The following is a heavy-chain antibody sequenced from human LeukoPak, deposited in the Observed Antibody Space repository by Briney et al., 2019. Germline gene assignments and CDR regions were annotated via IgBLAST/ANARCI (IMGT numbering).Heavy chain of an antibody. D-gene: IGHD5-12*01. CDR1: GYTFTSYD. J-gene: IGHJ4*02. CDR3: ARNKFEWLRSQPYDY. Sequence: SVKVSCKASGYTFTSYDINWVRQAPGQGLEWMGGIIPIFGTANYAQKFQGRVTITTDESTSTAYMELSSLRSEDTAVYYCARNKFEWLRSQPYDYWGQGTLVTVSS. V-gene: IGHV1-69*05. CDR2: IIPIFGTA.